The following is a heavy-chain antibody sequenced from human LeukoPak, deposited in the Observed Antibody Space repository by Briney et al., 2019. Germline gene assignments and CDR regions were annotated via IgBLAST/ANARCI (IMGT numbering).Heavy chain of an antibody. CDR2: IYPGDSDT. D-gene: IGHD1-14*01. CDR3: ARLPEDYYYYMDV. CDR1: GYSFTSYW. V-gene: IGHV5-51*01. J-gene: IGHJ6*03. Sequence: GESLKISCKGSGYSFTSYWIGWVRQMPGKSLEWMGIIYPGDSDTRYSPSFQGQVTISADKSISTAYLQWSSLKASDTAMYYCARLPEDYYYYMDVWGKGTTVTVSS.